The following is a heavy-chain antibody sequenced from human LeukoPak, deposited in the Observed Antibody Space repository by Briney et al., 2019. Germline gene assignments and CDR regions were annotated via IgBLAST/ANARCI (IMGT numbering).Heavy chain of an antibody. CDR2: IYWDDDK. V-gene: IGHV2-5*02. J-gene: IGHJ3*02. Sequence: SGPTLVKPTQTLTLTCTFSGFSLSTSGVGVGWIRQPPGKALEWLALIYWDDDKRYSPSLKSRLTITKDTSKNQVVLTMTNMDPVDTATYYCAHTGLYYHDSSGYYGDAFDIWGQGTMVTVSS. CDR1: GFSLSTSGVG. D-gene: IGHD3-22*01. CDR3: AHTGLYYHDSSGYYGDAFDI.